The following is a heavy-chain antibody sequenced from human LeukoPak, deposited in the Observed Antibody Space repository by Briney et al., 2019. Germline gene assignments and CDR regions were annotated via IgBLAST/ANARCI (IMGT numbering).Heavy chain of an antibody. V-gene: IGHV4-39*01. CDR1: GGSISSGDLH. CDR3: ARLSYRRFDY. D-gene: IGHD4-11*01. J-gene: IGHJ4*02. Sequence: PSETLSLTCTVSGGSISSGDLHWGWVRQPPGKGLEWIGSISNSGSTYYNASLKSRVTISVDTSKNQFSLKLSSVTAADTAVYYCARLSYRRFDYWGQGNLVTVSS. CDR2: ISNSGST.